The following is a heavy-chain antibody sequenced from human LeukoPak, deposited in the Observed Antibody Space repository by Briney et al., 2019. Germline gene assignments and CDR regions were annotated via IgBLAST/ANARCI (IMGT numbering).Heavy chain of an antibody. Sequence: GGSLRLSCAASGFTVSNNYMSWVRQAPGKGLEWVSVIHSGGTTNYADSVQGRFTISRDNSKTTVYLHMNSLRAEDPAVYYCARDSDSGYGPFASWGQGTLVTVSS. CDR1: GFTVSNNY. J-gene: IGHJ4*02. CDR2: IHSGGTT. V-gene: IGHV3-53*01. D-gene: IGHD5-12*01. CDR3: ARDSDSGYGPFAS.